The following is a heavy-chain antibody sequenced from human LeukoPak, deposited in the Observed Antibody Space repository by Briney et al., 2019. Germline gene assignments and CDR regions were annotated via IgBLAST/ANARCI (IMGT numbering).Heavy chain of an antibody. CDR3: ARERELLAGPYFDY. J-gene: IGHJ4*02. CDR1: GGTFSSYA. V-gene: IGHV1-69*04. D-gene: IGHD1-26*01. CDR2: IIPILGIA. Sequence: SVKVSCKASGGTFSSYAISWVRQAPGQGLEWMGRIIPILGIANYAQKFQGRVTITADKSTSTAYMELSSLRSEDTAVYYCARERELLAGPYFDYWGQGTLVTVSS.